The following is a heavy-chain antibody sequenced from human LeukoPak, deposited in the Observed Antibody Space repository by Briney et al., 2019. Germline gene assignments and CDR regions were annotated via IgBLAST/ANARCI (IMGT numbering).Heavy chain of an antibody. J-gene: IGHJ4*02. CDR2: ISSSGSTI. CDR3: ARVPTGYSSGWYPAYFDY. Sequence: PGGSLRLSCAASGFTFSSYEMNWVRQAPGKGLEWVSYISSSGSTIYYADSVKGRFTISRDNAKNSLYLQMNSLRAEDTAVYYCARVPTGYSSGWYPAYFDYWGQGTLVTVSS. V-gene: IGHV3-48*03. D-gene: IGHD6-13*01. CDR1: GFTFSSYE.